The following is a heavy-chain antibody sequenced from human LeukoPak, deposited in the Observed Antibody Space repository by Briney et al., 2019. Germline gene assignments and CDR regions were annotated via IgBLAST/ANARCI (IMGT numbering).Heavy chain of an antibody. CDR3: ATISAQNFDI. CDR1: GFTFSSYW. CDR2: IKPDGSDK. V-gene: IGHV3-7*01. J-gene: IGHJ3*02. D-gene: IGHD5-24*01. Sequence: GGSLRLSCVGSGFTFSSYWVNWVRQSPGKGREWVANIKPDGSDKYYVDSARGRFTVSRDNAENSAFLQMNSLRAEDTAIYYCATISAQNFDIWGQGTLVSVSS.